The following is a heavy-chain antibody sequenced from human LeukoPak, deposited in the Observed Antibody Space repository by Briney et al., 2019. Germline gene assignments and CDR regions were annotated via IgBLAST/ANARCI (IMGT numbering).Heavy chain of an antibody. V-gene: IGHV4-34*01. CDR1: GGSFSAYH. D-gene: IGHD5-24*01. CDR3: VRADGRDGYKGLVDY. Sequence: SETLSLTCAVYGGSFSAYHWSWVRQPPGKGLEWIGEINHSGSTNYNPSLKSRVTMSVDTSRNQFSLKLNSVTAADAAVYYCVRADGRDGYKGLVDYWGHGTLVTVSS. CDR2: INHSGST. J-gene: IGHJ4*01.